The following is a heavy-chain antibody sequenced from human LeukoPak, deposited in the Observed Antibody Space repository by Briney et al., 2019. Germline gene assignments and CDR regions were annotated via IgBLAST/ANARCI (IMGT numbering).Heavy chain of an antibody. Sequence: GRSLRLSCAAYGFTFSSYAMHWVREAPGKGLEWVAVISYDGSNKYYADSVKGRFTISRDNSKNTLYLQINSLRAEDTAVYYCARAGGYFYGMDVWGQGTTVTVSS. V-gene: IGHV3-30-3*01. J-gene: IGHJ6*02. D-gene: IGHD2-15*01. CDR3: ARAGGYFYGMDV. CDR2: ISYDGSNK. CDR1: GFTFSSYA.